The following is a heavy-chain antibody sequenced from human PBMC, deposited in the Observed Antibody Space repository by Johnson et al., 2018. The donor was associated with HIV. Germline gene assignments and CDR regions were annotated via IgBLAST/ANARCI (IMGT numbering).Heavy chain of an antibody. J-gene: IGHJ3*02. V-gene: IGHV3-9*01. D-gene: IGHD1-26*01. CDR3: AIDPREWELRGWDDFDI. CDR2: ISWNSGSI. Sequence: VQLVESGGGLVKPGRSLRLSCAAFGFTFDDYAMHWVRQAPGKGLEWVSGISWNSGSIGYADSVKGRFTISRDNAKNSLYLQMNNLRADDTAVYYCAIDPREWELRGWDDFDIWGQGTLVTVSS. CDR1: GFTFDDYA.